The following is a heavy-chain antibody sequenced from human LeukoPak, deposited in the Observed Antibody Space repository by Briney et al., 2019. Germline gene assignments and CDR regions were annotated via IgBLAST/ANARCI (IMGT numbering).Heavy chain of an antibody. V-gene: IGHV1-69*13. Sequence: SVKVSCTASGGTFSSYAISWVRQAPGQGLEWMGGIIPIFGTANYAQKFQGRVTITADESTSTAYMELSSLRSEDTAVYYCARGAGITIFGVASEDWGQGTLVTVSS. CDR3: ARGAGITIFGVASED. CDR1: GGTFSSYA. J-gene: IGHJ4*02. D-gene: IGHD3-3*01. CDR2: IIPIFGTA.